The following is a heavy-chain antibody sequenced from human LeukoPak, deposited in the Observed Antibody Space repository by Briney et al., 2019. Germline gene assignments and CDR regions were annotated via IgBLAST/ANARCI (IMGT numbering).Heavy chain of an antibody. Sequence: GGSLRLSCAASGFTFSSYEMNWVRQAPGKGLEWVSYISSGGSTIYYADSVKGRFTISRDNAKNSLYLQMNSLRAEDTAVYYCARAGKWELPSSSGEFDYWGQGTLVTVSS. J-gene: IGHJ4*02. CDR3: ARAGKWELPSSSGEFDY. CDR1: GFTFSSYE. CDR2: ISSGGSTI. V-gene: IGHV3-48*03. D-gene: IGHD1-26*01.